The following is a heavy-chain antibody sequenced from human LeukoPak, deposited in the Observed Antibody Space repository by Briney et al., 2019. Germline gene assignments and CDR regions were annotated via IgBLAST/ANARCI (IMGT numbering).Heavy chain of an antibody. CDR3: ARSTLHYDILKGYLSN. V-gene: IGHV1-2*02. J-gene: IGHJ4*02. CDR1: GYTFTGYY. CDR2: VNPNSGGT. D-gene: IGHD3-9*01. Sequence: GASVKVSCKASGYTFTGYYMHWVRQAPGQGLEWMGWVNPNSGGTNYAQKFQGRVTMTRDTSISTAYMELSRLRSDDTAVYYCARSTLHYDILKGYLSNWGQGTLVTVSS.